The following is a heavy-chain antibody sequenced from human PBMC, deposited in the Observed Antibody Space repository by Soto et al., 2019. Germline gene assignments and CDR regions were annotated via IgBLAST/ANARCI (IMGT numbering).Heavy chain of an antibody. CDR2: INPSSGST. CDR3: ARVKGSSSWSSRAFDI. CDR1: GYTFTSYY. D-gene: IGHD6-13*01. Sequence: ASVKVSCKASGYTFTSYYMHWVRQAPGQGLEWMGIINPSSGSTNYAQKFQGWVTMTRDTSISTAYMELSRLRSDDTAVYYCARVKGSSSWSSRAFDIWGQGTMVTVSS. V-gene: IGHV1-2*04. J-gene: IGHJ3*02.